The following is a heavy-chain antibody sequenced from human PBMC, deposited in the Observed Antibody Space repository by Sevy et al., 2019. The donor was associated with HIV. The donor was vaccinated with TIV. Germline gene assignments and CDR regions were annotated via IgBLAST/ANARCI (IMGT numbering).Heavy chain of an antibody. V-gene: IGHV3-30*04. J-gene: IGHJ4*02. CDR3: ARDRLGSSTSLKIFGVVLL. CDR1: GFTFSGYA. D-gene: IGHD3-3*01. CDR2: VSYDGNTK. Sequence: GGSLRLSCAASGFTFSGYAMHWVRQAPGKGLEWVGLVSYDGNTKYYADSVKGRFTISRDNSENTLYLQMDSLRTEDTAVYYCARDRLGSSTSLKIFGVVLLWGQGTLVTVSS.